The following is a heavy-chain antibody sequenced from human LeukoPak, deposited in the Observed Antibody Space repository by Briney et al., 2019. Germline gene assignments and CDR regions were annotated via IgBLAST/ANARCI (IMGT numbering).Heavy chain of an antibody. CDR2: INSDGGST. Sequence: GGSLRLSCAASGFTFSSYWMHWVRQAPGKGLVWVSRINSDGGSTSYTDSVKGRFTISRDNAKNSLYLQMNSLRAEDTAVYYCARGHSGSVDAFDIWGQGTMVTVSS. CDR3: ARGHSGSVDAFDI. J-gene: IGHJ3*02. CDR1: GFTFSSYW. V-gene: IGHV3-74*01. D-gene: IGHD5-12*01.